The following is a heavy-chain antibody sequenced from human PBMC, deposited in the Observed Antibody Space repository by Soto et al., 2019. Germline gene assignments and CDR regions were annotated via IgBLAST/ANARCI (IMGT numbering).Heavy chain of an antibody. Sequence: QVQLVQSGAEVKKPGSSVKVSCKASGGTFSSYAISWVRQAPGQGLEWMGGIIPIFGTANYAQKFQGRVTITADESTSTGDRGLSSLRSEDTAVYYCARGRVVVVAATLGDYYGMDVWGQGTTVTVSS. J-gene: IGHJ6*02. CDR1: GGTFSSYA. V-gene: IGHV1-69*12. CDR3: ARGRVVVVAATLGDYYGMDV. CDR2: IIPIFGTA. D-gene: IGHD2-15*01.